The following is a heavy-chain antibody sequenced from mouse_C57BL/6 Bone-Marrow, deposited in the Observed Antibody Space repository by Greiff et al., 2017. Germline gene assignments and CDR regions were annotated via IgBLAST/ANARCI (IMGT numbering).Heavy chain of an antibody. D-gene: IGHD3-2*02. Sequence: VQLQQPGAELVKPGASVKMSCKASGYTFTSYWITWVKQRPGQGLEWIGDIYPGSGSTNYNEKFKSKATLPVDTSSSTAYMQLSSLTSEDSAVYYCGRRTAQALYAMDYWGQGTSVTVSS. J-gene: IGHJ4*01. CDR2: IYPGSGST. V-gene: IGHV1-55*01. CDR3: GRRTAQALYAMDY. CDR1: GYTFTSYW.